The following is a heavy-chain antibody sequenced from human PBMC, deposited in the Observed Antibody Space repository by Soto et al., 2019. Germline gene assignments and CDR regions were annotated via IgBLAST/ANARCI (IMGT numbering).Heavy chain of an antibody. D-gene: IGHD2-15*01. V-gene: IGHV3-11*01. Sequence: QVQLVESGGGLVKPGGSLRLSCAAYGFTFSDYYMSWIRQAPGKGLEWVSYISSSGSTIYYADSVKGRFTISRDNAKNSLYLQMNSLRAEDTAVYYCARLSLGYCSGGSCYKVGYFDLWGRGTLVTVSS. CDR2: ISSSGSTI. J-gene: IGHJ2*01. CDR1: GFTFSDYY. CDR3: ARLSLGYCSGGSCYKVGYFDL.